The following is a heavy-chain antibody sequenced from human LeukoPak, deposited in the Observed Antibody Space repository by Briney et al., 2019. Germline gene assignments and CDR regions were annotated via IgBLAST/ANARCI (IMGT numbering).Heavy chain of an antibody. J-gene: IGHJ3*02. Sequence: GGSLRLSCAASGFTFSSYGMHWVRQAPGKRLEWVAFIRYDGSNKYYADSVKGRFTISRDNSKNTLYLQMNSLRAEDTAVYYCAKSVVVIAMFAFDIWGQGTMVTVSS. V-gene: IGHV3-30*02. CDR3: AKSVVVIAMFAFDI. CDR2: IRYDGSNK. D-gene: IGHD2-21*01. CDR1: GFTFSSYG.